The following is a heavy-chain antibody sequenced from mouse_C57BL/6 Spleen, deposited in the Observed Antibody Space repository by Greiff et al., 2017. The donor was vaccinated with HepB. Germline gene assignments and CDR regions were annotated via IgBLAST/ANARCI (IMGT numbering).Heavy chain of an antibody. Sequence: EVKLVESGAKLVRPGASVKLSCTASGFNIKDDYMHWVKQRPEQGLEWIGWIDPENGDTEYASKFQGKATITADTSSNTAYLQLSSLTSEDTAVYYCTYRISYAIDYWGQGTSVTVSS. CDR2: IDPENGDT. CDR3: TYRISYAIDY. CDR1: GFNIKDDY. J-gene: IGHJ4*01. V-gene: IGHV14-4*01.